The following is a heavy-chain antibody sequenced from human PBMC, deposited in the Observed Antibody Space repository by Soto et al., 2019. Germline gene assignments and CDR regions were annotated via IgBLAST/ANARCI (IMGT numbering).Heavy chain of an antibody. D-gene: IGHD3-9*01. Sequence: SETLSLTCTFSVASINRNNWCSWVRQAPGKGLEWIGEIYHSGSTNYNPSLKSRVTISVDKSKNQFSLKLSSVTAADTAVYYCARSITFDWLFFDYWGQGTLVTVSS. CDR2: IYHSGST. J-gene: IGHJ4*02. V-gene: IGHV4-4*02. CDR1: VASINRNNW. CDR3: ARSITFDWLFFDY.